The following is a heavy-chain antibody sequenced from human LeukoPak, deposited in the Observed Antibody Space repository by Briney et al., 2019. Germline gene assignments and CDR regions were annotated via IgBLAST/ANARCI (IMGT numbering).Heavy chain of an antibody. CDR2: ISGSGGST. CDR1: GFTFSSYA. D-gene: IGHD2-2*01. CDR3: AKENHRGCSSTSCYPVWFDP. V-gene: IGHV3-23*01. Sequence: PGGSLRLSCAASGFTFSSYAMSWVRQAPGKGLEWVSAISGSGGSTYYADSVKGRFTISRDNSKNTLYLQMNSLRAEDTAVYCCAKENHRGCSSTSCYPVWFDPWGQGTLVTVSS. J-gene: IGHJ5*02.